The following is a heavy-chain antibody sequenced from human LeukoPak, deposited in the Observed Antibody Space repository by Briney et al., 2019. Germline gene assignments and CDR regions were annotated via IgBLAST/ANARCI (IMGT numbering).Heavy chain of an antibody. CDR3: ARDRKAAVGATPLDY. V-gene: IGHV3-21*01. CDR1: GFTFSSYT. D-gene: IGHD1-26*01. CDR2: ISSSSSYI. J-gene: IGHJ4*02. Sequence: GGSLRLSCAGSGFTFSSYTMNWVRQAPGKGLEWISSISSSSSYIYYADSVKGRFTISRDNAKNSLYLQMNSLRAEDTAVYYCARDRKAAVGATPLDYWGQGTLVTVSS.